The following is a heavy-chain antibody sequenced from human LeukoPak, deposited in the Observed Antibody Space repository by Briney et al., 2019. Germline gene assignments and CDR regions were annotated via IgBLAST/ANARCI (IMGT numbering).Heavy chain of an antibody. J-gene: IGHJ6*03. CDR3: ARMDIVVVPAAPPYYYYYMDV. Sequence: ASVKVSCKASGYTFTSYGISWVRQAPGQGLEWMGWISAYNGNTNYAQKLQGRVTMTTDTSTSTAYMDLRSLRSDDTAVYYCARMDIVVVPAAPPYYYYYMDVWGKGTTVTVPS. V-gene: IGHV1-18*01. D-gene: IGHD2-2*03. CDR2: ISAYNGNT. CDR1: GYTFTSYG.